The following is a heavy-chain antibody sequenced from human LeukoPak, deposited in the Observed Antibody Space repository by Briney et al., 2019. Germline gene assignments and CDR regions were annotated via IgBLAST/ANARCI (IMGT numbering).Heavy chain of an antibody. CDR3: AKVHNGYSSGFDY. J-gene: IGHJ4*02. D-gene: IGHD6-19*01. CDR1: GFTFDDYA. Sequence: GRSLRLSCAASGFTFDDYAMHWVRQAPGKGLEWVSGISWNSGSIGYADSVKGRFTISRDNAKNSLYLQMNSLRAEDTALYYCAKVHNGYSSGFDYWDQGTLVTVSS. CDR2: ISWNSGSI. V-gene: IGHV3-9*01.